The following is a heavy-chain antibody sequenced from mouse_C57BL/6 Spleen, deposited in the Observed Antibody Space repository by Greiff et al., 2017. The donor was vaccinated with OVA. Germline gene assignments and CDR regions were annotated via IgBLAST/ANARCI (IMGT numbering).Heavy chain of an antibody. CDR3: ARVLLRYWFDY. D-gene: IGHD1-1*01. V-gene: IGHV5-16*01. Sequence: EVKLMESEGGLVQPGSSMKLSCTASGFTFSDYYMAWVRQVPEKGLEWVANINYDGSSTYYLDSLKSRFIISRDNAKNILYLQMSSLKSEDTATYYCARVLLRYWFDYWGQGTTLTVSS. J-gene: IGHJ2*01. CDR2: INYDGSST. CDR1: GFTFSDYY.